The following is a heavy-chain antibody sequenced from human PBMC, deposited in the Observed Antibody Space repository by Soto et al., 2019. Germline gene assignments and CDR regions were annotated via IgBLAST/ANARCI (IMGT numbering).Heavy chain of an antibody. D-gene: IGHD6-13*01. Sequence: PSSHLSLTGTFSGGSIGSGGYYWSGIRQHPGKGLEWIWYIYYSWSTYYNPSLKSRVTISVDTSKNQFSLKLSSVTAADTAVYYCARGTNERQQLFRFDYWGQGTLVTVSS. CDR1: GGSIGSGGYY. CDR2: IYYSWST. J-gene: IGHJ4*02. V-gene: IGHV4-31*03. CDR3: ARGTNERQQLFRFDY.